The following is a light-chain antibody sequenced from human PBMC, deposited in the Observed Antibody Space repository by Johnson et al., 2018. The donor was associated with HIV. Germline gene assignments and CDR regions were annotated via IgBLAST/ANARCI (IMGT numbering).Light chain of an antibody. Sequence: QPVLTQPPSVSAAPGQKVTISCSGSSSNIGNNYVSWYQQLPGTAPKLLIYENNKRPSGITDRFSASKSGTSATLGITGLQPGDEADYYCATWDSSLSGGVFGTGTKVTVL. J-gene: IGLJ1*01. CDR1: SSNIGNNY. CDR3: ATWDSSLSGGV. V-gene: IGLV1-51*02. CDR2: ENN.